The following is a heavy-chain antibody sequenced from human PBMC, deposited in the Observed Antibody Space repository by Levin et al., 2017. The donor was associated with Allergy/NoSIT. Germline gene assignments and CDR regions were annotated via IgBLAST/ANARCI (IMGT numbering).Heavy chain of an antibody. D-gene: IGHD6-19*01. CDR3: GERGVAAPGY. CDR1: GFTFGIYA. J-gene: IGHJ4*02. V-gene: IGHV3-23*01. Sequence: GESLKISCEASGFTFGIYAMSWVRQAPGKGLEWVSSISGTGSPTYYADSVKGRFTISRDNSKNTVYLQMNNLRPEDTGMYFCGERGVAAPGYWGQGTLVTVSS. CDR2: ISGTGSPT.